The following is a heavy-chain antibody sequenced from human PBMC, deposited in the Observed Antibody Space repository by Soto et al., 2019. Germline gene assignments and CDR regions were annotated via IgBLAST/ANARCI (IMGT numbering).Heavy chain of an antibody. CDR2: MTSDSNTI. V-gene: IGHV3-48*01. CDR3: ARGVSYGFDF. Sequence: VLLVESGGALLQPGGSLRLSCAASGFTFSIYSMNWVRQAPGKGLEWVSYMTSDSNTIHYADSVKGRFTICRDNAKNSLWLQMNSLRVEDTAVYYGARGVSYGFDFWGQGTMVTVSS. D-gene: IGHD3-10*01. J-gene: IGHJ3*01. CDR1: GFTFSIYS.